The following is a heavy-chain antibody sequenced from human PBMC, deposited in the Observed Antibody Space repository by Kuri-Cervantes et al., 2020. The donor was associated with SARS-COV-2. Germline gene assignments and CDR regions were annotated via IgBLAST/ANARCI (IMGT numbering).Heavy chain of an antibody. Sequence: GESLKISCAASGFTFSSYEMNWVRQAPGKGLEWVSYISSSSSTIYYADSVKGRFTISRDNAKDSLYLQMNSLRDEDTAVYHCARDGGGYYDSSGYYGQLGFDYWGQGTLVTVSS. CDR3: ARDGGGYYDSSGYYGQLGFDY. V-gene: IGHV3-48*02. J-gene: IGHJ4*02. D-gene: IGHD3-22*01. CDR2: ISSSSSTI. CDR1: GFTFSSYE.